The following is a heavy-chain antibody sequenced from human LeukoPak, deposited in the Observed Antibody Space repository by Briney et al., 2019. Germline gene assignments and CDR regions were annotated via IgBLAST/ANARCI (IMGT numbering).Heavy chain of an antibody. V-gene: IGHV1-8*01. CDR1: GYTFTSYD. CDR3: WRVGEVGYSYGYGY. J-gene: IGHJ4*02. CDR2: MNPNSGNT. Sequence: ASVKVSCKASGYTFTSYDINWVRQATGQGLEWMGWMNPNSGNTGYAQKFQGRVTMTRNTSISTADMELSSLRSDDTAVYYCWRVGEVGYSYGYGYWGQGTLVIVSS. D-gene: IGHD5-18*01.